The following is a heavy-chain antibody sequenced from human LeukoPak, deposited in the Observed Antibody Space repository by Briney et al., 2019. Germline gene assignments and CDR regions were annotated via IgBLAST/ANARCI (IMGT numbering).Heavy chain of an antibody. CDR3: ARQDSKVGAYTGPYYFDY. CDR2: IYTSGTT. V-gene: IGHV4-4*07. D-gene: IGHD1-26*01. Sequence: SETLSLTCTVSGGSISGYYWSWIRQPAGKGLEWVGRIYTSGTTDDNPSLKSRVTMSVDTSKNQVSLKVNSVTAADTAVYYCARQDSKVGAYTGPYYFDYWSQGTLVTVSS. J-gene: IGHJ4*02. CDR1: GGSISGYY.